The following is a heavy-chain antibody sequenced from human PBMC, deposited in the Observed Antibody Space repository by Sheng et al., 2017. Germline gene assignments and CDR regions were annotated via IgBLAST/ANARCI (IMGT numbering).Heavy chain of an antibody. CDR1: GGTFSSYA. CDR3: ARDGYSYGYFDFDY. V-gene: IGHV1-69*13. CDR2: IIPIFGTA. J-gene: IGHJ4*02. D-gene: IGHD5-18*01. Sequence: QVQLVQSGAEVKKPGSSVKVSCKASGGTFSSYAISWVRQAPGQGLEWMGGIIPIFGTANYAQKFQGRVTITADESTSTAYMELSSLRSEDTAVYYCARDGYSYGYFDFDYWGQGTLVTVSS.